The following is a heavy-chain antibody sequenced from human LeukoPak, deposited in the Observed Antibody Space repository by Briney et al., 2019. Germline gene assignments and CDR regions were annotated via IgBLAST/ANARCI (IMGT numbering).Heavy chain of an antibody. Sequence: GGSLRLSCAASGFAFSSYAMSWVRQAPGKGLEWVSGISSSGGSTYYSDSVKGRFTISRDNSKNALYLQMSGLRAEDTAVYYCAKDRAYGGNSEVVDWGQGALVTVSS. J-gene: IGHJ4*02. V-gene: IGHV3-23*01. CDR1: GFAFSSYA. CDR2: ISSSGGST. D-gene: IGHD4-23*01. CDR3: AKDRAYGGNSEVVD.